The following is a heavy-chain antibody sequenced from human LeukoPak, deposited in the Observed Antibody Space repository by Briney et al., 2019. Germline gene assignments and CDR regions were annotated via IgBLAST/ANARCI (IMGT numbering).Heavy chain of an antibody. CDR3: ARAYVLNTLDY. CDR1: GFVFTTFG. Sequence: PGGSLKLSCTTSGFVFTTFGMHWVRQAPGRGLEAVAFSPKDDYDHKYADSVKGRFTISRDKSKNILFLEMNSLTPDDTAIYYCARAYVLNTLDYWGQGTLVSVSS. CDR2: SPKDDYDH. V-gene: IGHV3-30*02. J-gene: IGHJ4*02. D-gene: IGHD1/OR15-1a*01.